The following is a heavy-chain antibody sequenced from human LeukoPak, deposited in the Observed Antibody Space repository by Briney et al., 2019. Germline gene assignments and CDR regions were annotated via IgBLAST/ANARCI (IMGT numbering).Heavy chain of an antibody. D-gene: IGHD6-13*01. V-gene: IGHV3-30*02. Sequence: GASLRLSCAASGFTFSSYGMHWVRQAPGKGLELVAFIRYDGSNKYYADSVKGRFTISRDNSKNTLYLQMNSLRAEDTAVYYCARAIAAADGLADFDYWGQGTLVTVSS. CDR1: GFTFSSYG. CDR3: ARAIAAADGLADFDY. CDR2: IRYDGSNK. J-gene: IGHJ4*02.